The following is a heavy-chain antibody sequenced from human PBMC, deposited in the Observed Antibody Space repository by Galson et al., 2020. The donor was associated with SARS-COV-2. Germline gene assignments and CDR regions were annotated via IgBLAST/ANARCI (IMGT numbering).Heavy chain of an antibody. Sequence: TGGSLRLSCAASGFTFSDYYMSWIRQAPGKGLEWVSYISSSGSTIYYADSVKGRFTISRDNAKNSLYLQMNSLRAEDTAVYYCARDQEKYCSGGSCYYYYYGMDVWGQGTTVTVSS. CDR2: ISSSGSTI. CDR1: GFTFSDYY. J-gene: IGHJ6*02. CDR3: ARDQEKYCSGGSCYYYYYGMDV. V-gene: IGHV3-11*01. D-gene: IGHD2-15*01.